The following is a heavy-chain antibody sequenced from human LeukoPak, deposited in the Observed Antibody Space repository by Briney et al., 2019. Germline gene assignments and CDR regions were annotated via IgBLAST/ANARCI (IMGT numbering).Heavy chain of an antibody. J-gene: IGHJ4*02. V-gene: IGHV3-33*01. Sequence: GGSLRLSCAASGFTFSSYGMHWVRQAPGKGLEWVAVIWYDGSNKYYEDFVKGRFTISRDNSKNTLYLQMNSLRAEDTAVYYCARGRDPGSYVDYWGQGTLVTVSS. CDR3: ARGRDPGSYVDY. CDR1: GFTFSSYG. CDR2: IWYDGSNK. D-gene: IGHD3-10*01.